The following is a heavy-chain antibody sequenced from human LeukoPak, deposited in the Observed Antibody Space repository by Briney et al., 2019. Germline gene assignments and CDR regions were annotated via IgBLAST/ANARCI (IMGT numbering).Heavy chain of an antibody. Sequence: GGSLRLSCAASGFTFSTYAMTWVRQAPGKGLEWISVISASGGTTHYADSVKGRFTISRDNSKNTLYLQVNRLRVEDTAVYFCARYCAGGSCYSSAKASVYDGMDVWGQGTTVTVSS. CDR2: ISASGGTT. J-gene: IGHJ6*02. V-gene: IGHV3-23*01. CDR1: GFTFSTYA. D-gene: IGHD2-15*01. CDR3: ARYCAGGSCYSSAKASVYDGMDV.